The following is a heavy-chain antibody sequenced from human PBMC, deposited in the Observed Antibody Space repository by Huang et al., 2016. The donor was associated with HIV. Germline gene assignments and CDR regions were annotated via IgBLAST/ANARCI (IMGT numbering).Heavy chain of an antibody. J-gene: IGHJ6*03. V-gene: IGHV4-39*01. CDR2: IYYKGST. D-gene: IGHD3-10*01. Sequence: QLLLQESGPGLVKPSEALALTCAVSGGSIRSSDYHWGWIRQPPGKGLEWLGSIYYKGSTHYSPCLKSRVTRAVDTSKNLFFHSLTSMTAADTAVYYCARHREGPVAYYSGWGSHLNYMDVWGRGRTVVVSS. CDR3: ARHREGPVAYYSGWGSHLNYMDV. CDR1: GGSIRSSDYH.